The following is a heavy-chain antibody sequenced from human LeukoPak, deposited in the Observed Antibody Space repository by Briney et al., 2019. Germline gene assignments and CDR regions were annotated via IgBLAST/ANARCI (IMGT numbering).Heavy chain of an antibody. J-gene: IGHJ5*02. CDR2: SVPIFGGP. V-gene: IGHV1-69*13. CDR3: AIGSDTVPGPAAIRGSNWFDP. D-gene: IGHD2-2*02. Sequence: SVKVSCKASGDTFSKYPISWVRQAPGQGLEWMGGSVPIFGGPNYAQKFQGRVTITVDESASTAYMELSSLTYEDTALYYCAIGSDTVPGPAAIRGSNWFDPWGQGTLVTVSS. CDR1: GDTFSKYP.